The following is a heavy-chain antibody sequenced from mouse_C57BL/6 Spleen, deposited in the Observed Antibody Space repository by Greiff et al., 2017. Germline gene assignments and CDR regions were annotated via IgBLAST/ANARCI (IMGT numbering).Heavy chain of an antibody. Sequence: VQLQQSGPELVKPGDSVKISCKASGYSFTGYFMNWVMQSHGKSLEWIGRINPYNGDTFYNQKFKGKATLTVDKSSSTAHMELRSLTSEDSAVYYCARGEGITTVVPSIAMDYWGQGTSVTVSS. V-gene: IGHV1-20*01. CDR2: INPYNGDT. D-gene: IGHD1-1*01. CDR1: GYSFTGYF. J-gene: IGHJ4*01. CDR3: ARGEGITTVVPSIAMDY.